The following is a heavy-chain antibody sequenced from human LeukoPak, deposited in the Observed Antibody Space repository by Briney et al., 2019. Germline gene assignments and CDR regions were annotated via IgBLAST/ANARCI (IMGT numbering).Heavy chain of an antibody. D-gene: IGHD3-3*01. J-gene: IGHJ4*02. CDR2: ISYDGSNK. CDR3: ARGSSYEYYFDY. CDR1: GFTFSSYA. Sequence: GGSLRLSCAASGFTFSSYAMHWVHQAPGKGLEWVAVISYDGSNKYYADSVKGRFTISRDNSKNTLYLQMNSLRAEDTAVYYCARGSSYEYYFDYWGQGTLVTVSS. V-gene: IGHV3-30-3*01.